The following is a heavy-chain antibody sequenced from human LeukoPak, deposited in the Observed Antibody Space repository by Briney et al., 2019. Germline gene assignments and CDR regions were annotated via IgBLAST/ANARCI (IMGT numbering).Heavy chain of an antibody. CDR3: AKGKGFESLVPIAGYFDY. V-gene: IGHV1-18*01. D-gene: IGHD2-2*01. Sequence: GASVKFSCKASGYTFTSYAISWVRQAPGQGLEWMGWISAYNTNTNYAQNLQGRVTMTTDTSTSTAYMELRSLRSDHTVLLCCAKGKGFESLVPIAGYFDYLGQGTLVIVFS. J-gene: IGHJ4*01. CDR1: GYTFTSYA. CDR2: ISAYNTNT.